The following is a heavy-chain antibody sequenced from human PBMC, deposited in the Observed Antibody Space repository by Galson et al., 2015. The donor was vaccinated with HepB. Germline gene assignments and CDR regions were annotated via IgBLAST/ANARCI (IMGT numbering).Heavy chain of an antibody. CDR1: GFTLSSYG. CDR3: ARGAYCSSASCYWGAAYYYYGMDV. D-gene: IGHD2-2*01. CDR2: IWYDGNNE. J-gene: IGHJ6*02. Sequence: SLRLSCAASGFTLSSYGMHWVRQAPGKGLEWVAVIWYDGNNEYYADSVKGRFTISRDNSKNTLYLQMNSLRAEDTAVYYCARGAYCSSASCYWGAAYYYYGMDVWGQGTTVTVSS. V-gene: IGHV3-33*01.